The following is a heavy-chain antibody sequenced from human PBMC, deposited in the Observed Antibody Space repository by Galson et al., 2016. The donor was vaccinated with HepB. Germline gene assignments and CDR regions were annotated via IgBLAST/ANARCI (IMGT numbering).Heavy chain of an antibody. CDR3: AKESNYGDYRTADY. J-gene: IGHJ4*02. CDR1: GFTLSSCG. V-gene: IGHV3-30*18. D-gene: IGHD4-17*01. Sequence: SLRLSCAASGFTLSSCGMHWVRQAPGKGLEWVAVITYGGGNQYYAGSVKGRFTISRDNSKNTLYLQMNSLRVEDTAVYYCAKESNYGDYRTADYWGQGILVTVSS. CDR2: ITYGGGNQ.